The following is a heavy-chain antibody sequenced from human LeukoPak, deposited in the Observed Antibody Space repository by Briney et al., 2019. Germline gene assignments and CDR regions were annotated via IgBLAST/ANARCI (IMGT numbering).Heavy chain of an antibody. CDR2: ISSSSSTI. CDR3: ARDSVDTAMVPFDY. CDR1: GFTVSSNY. J-gene: IGHJ4*02. Sequence: GGSLGLSCAASGFTVSSNYMSWVRQAPGKGLEWVSYISSSSSTIYYADSVKGRFTISRDNAKNSLYLQMNSLRAEDTAVYYCARDSVDTAMVPFDYWGQGTLVTVSS. V-gene: IGHV3-48*04. D-gene: IGHD5-18*01.